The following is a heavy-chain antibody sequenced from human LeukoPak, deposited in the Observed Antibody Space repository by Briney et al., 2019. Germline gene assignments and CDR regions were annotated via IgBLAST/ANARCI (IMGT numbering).Heavy chain of an antibody. CDR2: IYHSGST. J-gene: IGHJ5*02. D-gene: IGHD2/OR15-2a*01. CDR1: GGSISSSNW. Sequence: PSETLSLTCAVSGGSISSSNWWSWVRQPPGKGLEWIGEIYHSGSTNYNPSLKSRVTISADKSKNQFSLKLTSVTAADTAVYYCAMLLDGNWFDPWGQGTLVTVSS. CDR3: AMLLDGNWFDP. V-gene: IGHV4-4*02.